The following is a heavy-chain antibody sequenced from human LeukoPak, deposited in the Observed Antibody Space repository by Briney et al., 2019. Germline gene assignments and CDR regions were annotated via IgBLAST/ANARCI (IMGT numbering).Heavy chain of an antibody. Sequence: APVKVSCKASGYTFTTYYMHWVRQAPGQGLEWMGVIIPRGGDTSYAQKFQGRVTMTRDTSTRTVFMELSSLTSEDTAVYYCARGPGDYWGQGTLVTVSS. CDR1: GYTFTTYY. V-gene: IGHV1-46*01. J-gene: IGHJ4*02. CDR2: IIPRGGDT. CDR3: ARGPGDY. D-gene: IGHD3-10*01.